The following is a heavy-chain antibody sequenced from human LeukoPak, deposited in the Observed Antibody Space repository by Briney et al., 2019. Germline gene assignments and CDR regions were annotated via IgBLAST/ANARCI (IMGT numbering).Heavy chain of an antibody. CDR2: ISSNGDNT. Sequence: GGSLRLSCSVYGFTFSTYVMHWVRQAPGKGLEYVSAISSNGDNTYYADSVKGRFTISRDNSKHTLYLQMSSLRADDTAVYYCVRGTGYWGQGTLVTVSS. CDR3: VRGTGY. CDR1: GFTFSTYV. J-gene: IGHJ4*02. V-gene: IGHV3-64D*06.